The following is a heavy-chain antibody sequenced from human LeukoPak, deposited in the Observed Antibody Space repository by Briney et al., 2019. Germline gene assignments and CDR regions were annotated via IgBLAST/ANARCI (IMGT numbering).Heavy chain of an antibody. CDR1: GFTFSSYG. Sequence: PGGSLRLSCAASGFTFSSYGMHWVRQAPGKGLEWVAFIRYDGSSNYYADSVKGRFTISRDNSKNTLYLQMNGLRPEDTAVYYCASERDYGASNAFDMWGRGTMVTVSS. CDR3: ASERDYGASNAFDM. V-gene: IGHV3-30*02. D-gene: IGHD4-17*01. J-gene: IGHJ3*02. CDR2: IRYDGSSN.